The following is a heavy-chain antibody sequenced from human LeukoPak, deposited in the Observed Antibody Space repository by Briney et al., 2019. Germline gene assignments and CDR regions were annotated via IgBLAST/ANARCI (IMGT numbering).Heavy chain of an antibody. CDR1: GFTFSSYS. CDR2: ISGSGGST. Sequence: GGSLRLSCAASGFTFSSYSMNWVRQAPGKGLEWVSAISGSGGSTYYADSVKGRFTISRDNAKNSLYLQMNSLRAEDTAVYYCARDLGAASFDYWGQGTLVTVSS. V-gene: IGHV3-21*01. J-gene: IGHJ4*02. D-gene: IGHD1-26*01. CDR3: ARDLGAASFDY.